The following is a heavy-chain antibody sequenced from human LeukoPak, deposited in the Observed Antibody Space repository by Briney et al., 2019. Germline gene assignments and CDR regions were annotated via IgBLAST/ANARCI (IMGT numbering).Heavy chain of an antibody. D-gene: IGHD1-26*01. CDR1: GGSISSSSYY. Sequence: SETLSLTCTVSGGSISSSSYYWGWIRQPPGKGLEWIGSIYYSGSTYYNPSLKSRVTTSVDTSKNQFSLKLSSVTAADTAVYYCAKTPTVGATVDAFDIWGQGTMVTVSS. CDR2: IYYSGST. V-gene: IGHV4-39*01. J-gene: IGHJ3*02. CDR3: AKTPTVGATVDAFDI.